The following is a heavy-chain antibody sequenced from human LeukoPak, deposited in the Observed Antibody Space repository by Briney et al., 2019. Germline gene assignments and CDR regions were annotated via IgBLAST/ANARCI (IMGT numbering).Heavy chain of an antibody. D-gene: IGHD1-26*01. Sequence: GGSLRLSCAASGFTFSSYAMHWVRQAPGKGLEWVAVISYDGSNKYYADSVKGRFTISRDNSKNTLYLQMNSLRAEDTAVYYCARELERAGSRPMDVWGKGTTVTVSS. J-gene: IGHJ6*03. CDR3: ARELERAGSRPMDV. V-gene: IGHV3-30-3*01. CDR2: ISYDGSNK. CDR1: GFTFSSYA.